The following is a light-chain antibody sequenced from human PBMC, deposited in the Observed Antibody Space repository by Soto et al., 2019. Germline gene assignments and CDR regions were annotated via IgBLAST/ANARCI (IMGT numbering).Light chain of an antibody. Sequence: EIVLTQSPATLSLSPGERATLSCRASQSVGSYLDWFQQKPGQAPRPLIYGASSRATGIPDRFSGSGSGADFTLTISRLEPEDCAVSYCQQYGSSPWTFGQGTTVEIK. V-gene: IGKV3-20*01. CDR2: GAS. CDR1: QSVGSY. CDR3: QQYGSSPWT. J-gene: IGKJ1*01.